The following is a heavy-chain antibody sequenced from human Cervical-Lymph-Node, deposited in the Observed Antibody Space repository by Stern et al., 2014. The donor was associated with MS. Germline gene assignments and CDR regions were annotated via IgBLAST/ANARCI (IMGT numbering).Heavy chain of an antibody. D-gene: IGHD2-15*01. CDR2: ISYDGSNK. CDR3: ARRLGYCSGGSCRHYYYGMDV. Sequence: VQLEESGGGVVQPGRSLRLSWAASGFTFSSYGMHWVRQAPGKGLEWVAVISYDGSNKSYADTVKARFAISRDNSKTPLYLQMNSLRAEDPAVYYCARRLGYCSGGSCRHYYYGMDVWGQGTTVTVSS. J-gene: IGHJ6*02. V-gene: IGHV3-30*03. CDR1: GFTFSSYG.